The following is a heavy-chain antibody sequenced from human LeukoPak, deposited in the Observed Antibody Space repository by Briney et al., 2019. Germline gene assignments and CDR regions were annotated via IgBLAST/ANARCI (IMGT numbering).Heavy chain of an antibody. CDR1: RYTFTSYG. CDR2: IIPIFGTA. J-gene: IGHJ5*02. CDR3: ARDQGVEGPIDP. V-gene: IGHV1-69*13. Sequence: VASVKVSCKASRYTFTSYGISWVRQAPGQGLEWMGGIIPIFGTANYAQKFQGRVTITADESTSTAYMELSSLRSEDTAVYYCARDQGVEGPIDPWGQGTLVTVSS. D-gene: IGHD5-24*01.